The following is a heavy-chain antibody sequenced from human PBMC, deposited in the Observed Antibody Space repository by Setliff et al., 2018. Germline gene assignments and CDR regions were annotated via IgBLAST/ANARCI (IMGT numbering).Heavy chain of an antibody. CDR3: AREGVDSRSSTDYRYYMDV. D-gene: IGHD6-6*01. J-gene: IGHJ6*03. CDR1: GGTFKNYG. V-gene: IGHV1-69*05. Sequence: ASVKVSCKASGGTFKNYGISWVRQAPGQGLEWMGGIIPIFGTTNYAQKFQGRATIITGESTSTAYMELSSLRSEDTAVYYCAREGVDSRSSTDYRYYMDVWGKGTTVTVSS. CDR2: IIPIFGTT.